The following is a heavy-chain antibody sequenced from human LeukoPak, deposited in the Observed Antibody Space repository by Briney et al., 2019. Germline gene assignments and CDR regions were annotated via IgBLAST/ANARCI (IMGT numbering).Heavy chain of an antibody. CDR2: ISSNGGRT. Sequence: GGSLRLSCSASGLIFSSYAMHWVRQAPGKSREYVSDISSNGGRTYYADSVTGRYTISRDNSKNTLYLQMSSLRNEDTAVYYCVKAQSTGWSPFDYWGQGTLVTVSS. V-gene: IGHV3-64D*06. D-gene: IGHD3-9*01. J-gene: IGHJ4*02. CDR1: GLIFSSYA. CDR3: VKAQSTGWSPFDY.